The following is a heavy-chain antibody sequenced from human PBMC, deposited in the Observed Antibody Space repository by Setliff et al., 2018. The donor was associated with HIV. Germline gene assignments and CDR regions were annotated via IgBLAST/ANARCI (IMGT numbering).Heavy chain of an antibody. Sequence: SETLSLTCAVSGGSISSGGYSWSWIRQPPGKGLEWIGYIYYSGSTYYSPSLKSRVTISADTSKNQFSLELSSVTTTDTAVYYCARGGYRDGYDYWGQGTLVTVSS. CDR3: ARGGYRDGYDY. V-gene: IGHV4-30-2*01. CDR2: IYYSGST. J-gene: IGHJ4*02. CDR1: GGSISSGGYS. D-gene: IGHD5-18*01.